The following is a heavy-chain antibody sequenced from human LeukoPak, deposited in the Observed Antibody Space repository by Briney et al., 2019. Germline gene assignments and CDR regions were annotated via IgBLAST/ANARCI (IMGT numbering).Heavy chain of an antibody. CDR3: GRDPNGDYIGAFDF. Sequence: GRSLRLSCAASGFTFSNYAFVSVRRAPGKGLEWVSGINGNGGRTIHADSVKGRFTISRDNSRNTLYLQMNSLRADDTAIYYCGRDPNGDYIGAFDFWGQGTMVSVSS. CDR1: GFTFSNYA. D-gene: IGHD4-17*01. CDR2: INGNGGRT. J-gene: IGHJ3*01. V-gene: IGHV3-23*01.